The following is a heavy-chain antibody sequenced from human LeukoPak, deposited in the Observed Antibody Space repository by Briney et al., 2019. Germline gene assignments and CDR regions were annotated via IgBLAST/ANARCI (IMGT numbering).Heavy chain of an antibody. Sequence: SEALSLTCTVSGGSITSSPYYWGWIRQPPGKGLEWIGSIYYSGTTHYNPSLESRVTISVDTSKNQFSLKLASVTAADTAIYYCAKGTGGFSYYNWFDPWGQGTLVTVSS. D-gene: IGHD5-18*01. V-gene: IGHV4-39*07. J-gene: IGHJ5*02. CDR1: GGSITSSPYY. CDR3: AKGTGGFSYYNWFDP. CDR2: IYYSGTT.